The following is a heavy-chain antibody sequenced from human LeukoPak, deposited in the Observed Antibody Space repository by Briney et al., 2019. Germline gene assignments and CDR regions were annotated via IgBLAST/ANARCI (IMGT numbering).Heavy chain of an antibody. Sequence: GGSLRLSCAASGFTFSSYAMHWVRQAPGKGLEWVAVISYDGSNKYYADSVKGRFTISRDNSKNTLYLQMNSPRAEDTAVYYCASAEETSSSLPMGYFDYWGQGRLVTVSS. V-gene: IGHV3-30-3*01. CDR3: ASAEETSSSLPMGYFDY. D-gene: IGHD6-6*01. J-gene: IGHJ4*02. CDR1: GFTFSSYA. CDR2: ISYDGSNK.